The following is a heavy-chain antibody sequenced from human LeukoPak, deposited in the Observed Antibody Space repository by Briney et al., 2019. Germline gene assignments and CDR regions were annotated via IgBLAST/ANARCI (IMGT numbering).Heavy chain of an antibody. CDR3: ARDPDSSGWWFDP. Sequence: RASVKVSCKASGYTFTSYGISWVRQAPGQGLEWMGFISPYSGNTHYAQQLQGRVTMNTDTSTSTAYMELRSLRPDDTAVYYCARDPDSSGWWFDPWGQGTLVTVSS. CDR1: GYTFTSYG. V-gene: IGHV1-18*01. CDR2: ISPYSGNT. J-gene: IGHJ5*02. D-gene: IGHD6-19*01.